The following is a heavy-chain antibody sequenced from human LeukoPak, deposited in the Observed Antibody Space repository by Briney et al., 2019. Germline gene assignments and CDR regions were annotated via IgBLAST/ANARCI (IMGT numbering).Heavy chain of an antibody. Sequence: SETLSLTCTVSGGSISSYYWSWIRQPPGKGLEWIGYIYYSGSTNYNPSLKGRVTISVDTSKNQFSLKLSSVTAADTAVYYCARDQPDAFDIWGQGTMVTVSS. J-gene: IGHJ3*02. CDR2: IYYSGST. V-gene: IGHV4-59*01. CDR1: GGSISSYY. CDR3: ARDQPDAFDI.